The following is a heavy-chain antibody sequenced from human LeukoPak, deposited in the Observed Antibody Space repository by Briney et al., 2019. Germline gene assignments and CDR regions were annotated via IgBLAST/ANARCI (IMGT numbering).Heavy chain of an antibody. CDR2: ISGSNSYI. CDR1: GFTFSSYT. J-gene: IGHJ4*02. D-gene: IGHD1-1*01. V-gene: IGHV3-21*01. CDR3: ARALTTLTYEGY. Sequence: GGSLRLSCAASGFTFSSYTMHWIRQAPGKGLEWVSSISGSNSYIFYADSVKGRFTVSRDNAKDSLYLQMNSLRAEDTAVYYCARALTTLTYEGYWGQGTLVTVSS.